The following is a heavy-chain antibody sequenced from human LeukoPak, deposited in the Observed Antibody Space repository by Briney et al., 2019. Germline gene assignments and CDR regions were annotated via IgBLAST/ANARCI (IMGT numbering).Heavy chain of an antibody. CDR1: GGSFSGYY. Sequence: PSETLSLTCAVYGGSFSGYYWSWIRQPPGKGLEWIGEINHSGSTDYNPSLKSRVTISVDTSKNQLSLKLSSVTAADTAVYYCACDFYDGGGHYYDDYWGQGTLVTASS. V-gene: IGHV4-34*01. J-gene: IGHJ4*02. CDR3: ACDFYDGGGHYYDDY. D-gene: IGHD3-22*01. CDR2: INHSGST.